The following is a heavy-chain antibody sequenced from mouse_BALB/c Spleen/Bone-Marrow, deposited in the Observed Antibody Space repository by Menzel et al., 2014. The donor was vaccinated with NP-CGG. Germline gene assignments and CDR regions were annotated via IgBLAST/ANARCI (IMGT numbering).Heavy chain of an antibody. V-gene: IGHV5-12*02. CDR3: ARHNYDETWFAY. CDR1: GFTFSDYY. D-gene: IGHD2-4*01. Sequence: DVKLQESGGGLVQPGGSLKLSCATSGFTFSDYYMYWVRQTPEKRLEWVAYISNGGGSTYYPDTVKGRFTISRDNAKNTLYLQMSRLKSEDTAMYYCARHNYDETWFAYWCQGTLVTVSA. CDR2: ISNGGGST. J-gene: IGHJ3*01.